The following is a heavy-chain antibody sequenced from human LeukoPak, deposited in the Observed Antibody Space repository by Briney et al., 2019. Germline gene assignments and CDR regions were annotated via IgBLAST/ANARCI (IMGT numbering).Heavy chain of an antibody. J-gene: IGHJ6*02. D-gene: IGHD2-2*01. CDR1: GYTFTGYY. Sequence: ASVKVSCKASGYTFTGYYMHWGRQAPGQGLEWMGWIKPNSGGTNYAQKFQGRVTMTRDTSISTAYMELSRLRSDDTAVDYCARELGRESPEYQLLLDGMGVWGQGTTVTVSS. V-gene: IGHV1-2*02. CDR3: ARELGRESPEYQLLLDGMGV. CDR2: IKPNSGGT.